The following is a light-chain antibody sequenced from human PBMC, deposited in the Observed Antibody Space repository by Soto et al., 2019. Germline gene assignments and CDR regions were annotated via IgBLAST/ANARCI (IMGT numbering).Light chain of an antibody. CDR3: SSYAGSNNFVV. CDR1: SSDVGGYND. V-gene: IGLV2-8*01. J-gene: IGLJ2*01. Sequence: QSALTQPPSASGSPGQSVTISCTGTSSDVGGYNDVSWYQQHPGKAPKLMIYEVSKRPSGVPDRFSGSKSGNTASLTVSGIKAEDAADYYCSSYAGSNNFVVFGVGTKLT. CDR2: EVS.